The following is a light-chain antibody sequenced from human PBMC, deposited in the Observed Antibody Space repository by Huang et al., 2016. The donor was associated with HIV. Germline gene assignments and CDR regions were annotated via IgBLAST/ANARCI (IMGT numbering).Light chain of an antibody. CDR2: DAS. Sequence: EIVLTQSPATLSLSPGERATLSCRASQSVSSSLDWYQQKPGQAPRLLIYDASNRATGIPARFSGSGSGTDFALTISSLEPEDFAVYYCQQRGHWQLTFGGGTKVEIK. V-gene: IGKV3D-11*02. J-gene: IGKJ4*01. CDR1: QSVSSS. CDR3: QQRGHWQLT.